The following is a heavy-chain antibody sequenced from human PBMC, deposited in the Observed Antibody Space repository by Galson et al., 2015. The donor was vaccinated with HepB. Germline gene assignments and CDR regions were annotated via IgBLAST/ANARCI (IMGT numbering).Heavy chain of an antibody. V-gene: IGHV6-1*01. CDR2: AYYRSNWYN. Sequence: CAISGDSVSSNSAAWNWIRQSPSRGLEWLGRAYYRSNWYNDYALSVRCRITITPDTSKNQFSLQLNSVTPEDTAVYYCTRGPQDQYSSSWFNSWGQGTLVTVSS. D-gene: IGHD6-13*01. J-gene: IGHJ5*02. CDR1: GDSVSSNSAA. CDR3: TRGPQDQYSSSWFNS.